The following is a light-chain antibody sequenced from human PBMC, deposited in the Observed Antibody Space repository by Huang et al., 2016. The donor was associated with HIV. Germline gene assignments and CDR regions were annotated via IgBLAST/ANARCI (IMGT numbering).Light chain of an antibody. V-gene: IGKV3-15*01. J-gene: IGKJ4*01. CDR3: HQYNNWRLS. CDR2: GSS. Sequence: EIVMTQSPATLSVSPGQRVTLSCRANRSVSTNLAWYQQRHGQAPRLLIYGSSTRAPGIPARVSGSVSGTDFSLTISSLQSEDFALYYCHQYNNWRLSFGGGTRV. CDR1: RSVSTN.